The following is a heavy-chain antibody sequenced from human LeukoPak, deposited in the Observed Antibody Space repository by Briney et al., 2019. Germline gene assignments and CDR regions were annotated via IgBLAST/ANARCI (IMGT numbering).Heavy chain of an antibody. CDR2: IHYSGST. Sequence: PSETLSLTCTVSGGSISSSSYFWGWIRQPPGKGLEWIGDIHYSGSTYYNPSLKSRVTISVDTSKNQFSLKLSSVTAADTAVYYCARPHSSGWYRAFDIWGQGTMVTASS. V-gene: IGHV4-39*01. CDR3: ARPHSSGWYRAFDI. J-gene: IGHJ3*02. D-gene: IGHD6-19*01. CDR1: GGSISSSSYF.